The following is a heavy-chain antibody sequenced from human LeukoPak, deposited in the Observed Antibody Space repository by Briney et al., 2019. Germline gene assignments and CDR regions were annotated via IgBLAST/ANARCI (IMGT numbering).Heavy chain of an antibody. V-gene: IGHV4-34*01. CDR2: VNHSGST. D-gene: IGHD2-2*01. CDR1: GGXFSGYY. Sequence: PSDTLSLTCAVYGGXFSGYYCSWIRQPPGKGLEWIGDVNHSGSTNYNPSLKSRVTISVDTSKIQFSLKLSSVTAAHTAVYHCARVLSIVVVPGATFWFDPWGQGTLVTVSS. CDR3: ARVLSIVVVPGATFWFDP. J-gene: IGHJ5*02.